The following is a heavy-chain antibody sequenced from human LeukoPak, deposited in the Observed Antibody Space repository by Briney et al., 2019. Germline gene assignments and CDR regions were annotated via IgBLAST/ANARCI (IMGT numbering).Heavy chain of an antibody. V-gene: IGHV3-21*01. J-gene: IGHJ4*02. CDR3: ARDRSASIAVVTAEIDY. CDR1: GFTFSTYS. Sequence: PGGSLRLSCAASGFTFSTYSMNWVRQAPGKGLEWVSSISSSSNYIYYADSVKGRFTISRDNAKDSLYLQMNGLRAEDTAVYYCARDRSASIAVVTAEIDYWGQGTLVTVSS. CDR2: ISSSSNYI. D-gene: IGHD6-19*01.